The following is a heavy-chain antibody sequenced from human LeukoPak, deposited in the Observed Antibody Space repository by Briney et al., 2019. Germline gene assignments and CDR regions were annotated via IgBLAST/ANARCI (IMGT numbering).Heavy chain of an antibody. CDR1: GYTFTSYG. CDR2: ISAYNGNT. J-gene: IGHJ1*01. Sequence: ASVKVSCTASGYTFTSYGISWVRQAPGQGLEWMGWISAYNGNTNYAQKLQGGVTMTTDTSTSTAYMELRSLRSDDTAVYYCARDRSRYSGSYFSFQHWGQGTLVTVSS. D-gene: IGHD1-26*01. V-gene: IGHV1-18*01. CDR3: ARDRSRYSGSYFSFQH.